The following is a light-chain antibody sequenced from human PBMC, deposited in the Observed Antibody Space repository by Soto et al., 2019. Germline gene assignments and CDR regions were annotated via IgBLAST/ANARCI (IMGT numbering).Light chain of an antibody. CDR2: DAS. CDR3: QQYETFSGT. V-gene: IGKV1-12*01. J-gene: IGKJ1*01. Sequence: DIQMTQSPSSVSASAGDRVTITCRASQDISGWLAWFQQKPGEAPKLLIYDASALPRGVPSRFSGSGSGTKFTLTIASLQPDDFATYYCQQYETFSGTFGPGTKVDIK. CDR1: QDISGW.